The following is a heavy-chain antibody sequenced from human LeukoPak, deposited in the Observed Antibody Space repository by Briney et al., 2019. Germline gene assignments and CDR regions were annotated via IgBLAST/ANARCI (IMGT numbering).Heavy chain of an antibody. Sequence: SVKVSCKASGGTFSSYAISWVRQAPGQGLEWMGGIIPIFGTANYAQKFQGRVTITAAESTSTAYMELSSLRSEDTAVYYCARDCGGDCFYAFDYWDQGTLVTVSS. CDR1: GGTFSSYA. D-gene: IGHD2-21*02. V-gene: IGHV1-69*13. CDR3: ARDCGGDCFYAFDY. J-gene: IGHJ4*02. CDR2: IIPIFGTA.